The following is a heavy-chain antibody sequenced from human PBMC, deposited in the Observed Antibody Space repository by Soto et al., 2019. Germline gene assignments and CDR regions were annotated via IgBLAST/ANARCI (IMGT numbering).Heavy chain of an antibody. CDR1: GHSMSNTDYF. V-gene: IGHV4-39*07. D-gene: IGHD3-10*01. CDR2: LFYTGHT. J-gene: IGHJ4*02. Sequence: PSETLSLTCTVSGHSMSNTDYFWGWIRQTPWSDLQWIGSLFYTGHTNYNPSLMSRVTISADTSKNQFSLTLSSVTAADTAVYYCARGLGTKQFYYYGSGPLLYWGQGTLVTVSS. CDR3: ARGLGTKQFYYYGSGPLLY.